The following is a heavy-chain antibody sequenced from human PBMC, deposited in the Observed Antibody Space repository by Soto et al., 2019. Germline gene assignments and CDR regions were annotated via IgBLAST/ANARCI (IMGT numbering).Heavy chain of an antibody. CDR2: ISPYNDDT. D-gene: IGHD2-2*01. V-gene: IGHV1-18*01. CDR3: ARDLNSDIVVVPAVYAGDY. Sequence: ALVKVSCTASGYTFISYGISWVRQAPGQGLEWMAWISPYNDDTAYAQKVQGRVTMTTDTSTSTAYMELSSLRSEDTAVYYCARDLNSDIVVVPAVYAGDYWGQGTLVTV. CDR1: GYTFISYG. J-gene: IGHJ4*02.